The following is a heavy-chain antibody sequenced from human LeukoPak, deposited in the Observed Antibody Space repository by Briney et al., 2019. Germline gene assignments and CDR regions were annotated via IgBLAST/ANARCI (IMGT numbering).Heavy chain of an antibody. D-gene: IGHD6-13*01. CDR1: GYSFTSYW. J-gene: IGHJ4*02. CDR2: IYPGDSDT. V-gene: IGHV5-51*01. CDR3: ARLEPHYSSSWYGAFDY. Sequence: KPGESLKISCQGSGYSFTSYWIGWVRQMPGKGLEWMGIIYPGDSDTRYSPSFQGQVTISADKSISTAYLQWSSLKASDTAMYYCARLEPHYSSSWYGAFDYWGQGTLVTVSS.